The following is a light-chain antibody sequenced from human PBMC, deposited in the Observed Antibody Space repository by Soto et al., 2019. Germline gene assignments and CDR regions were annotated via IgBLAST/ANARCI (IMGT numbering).Light chain of an antibody. V-gene: IGKV3-20*01. CDR2: GAS. CDR1: QSVSSN. Sequence: EIVMTQSPATLSVSHGERATLSCRASQSVSSNLAWYQQKPGQAPRLLIYGASTRATGIPDRFSGSGSGTDFTLTISRLEPEDFAVYYCQQYGSSGTFGQGTKVDVK. J-gene: IGKJ1*01. CDR3: QQYGSSGT.